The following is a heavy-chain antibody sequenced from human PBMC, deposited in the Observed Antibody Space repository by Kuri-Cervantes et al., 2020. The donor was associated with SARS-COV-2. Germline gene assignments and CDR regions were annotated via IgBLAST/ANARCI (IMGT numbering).Heavy chain of an antibody. CDR3: AREIITIFGVNFDY. CDR2: ISGSGGST. CDR1: GFTFSSYA. D-gene: IGHD3-3*01. V-gene: IGHV3-23*01. J-gene: IGHJ4*02. Sequence: GVLRLSCAASGFTFSSYAMSWVRQAPGKGLEWVSAISGSGGSTYYADSVKGRFTISRDNAKNSLYLQMNSLRAEDTAVYYCAREIITIFGVNFDYWGQGTLVTVSS.